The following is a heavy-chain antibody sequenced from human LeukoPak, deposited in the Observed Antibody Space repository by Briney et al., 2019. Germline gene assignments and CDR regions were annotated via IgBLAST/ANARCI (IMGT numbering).Heavy chain of an antibody. J-gene: IGHJ5*02. V-gene: IGHV1-2*02. Sequence: ASVKVSCKASGYTFTNYYIHWVRQAPGQGLEWMGWINPNSGGTNYAQKFQGRVTMTRDTSISTAYMELSRLRSDDTAVYYCARDLSVENNWFDPWGQGTLVTVSS. CDR2: INPNSGGT. CDR3: ARDLSVENNWFDP. D-gene: IGHD4-23*01. CDR1: GYTFTNYY.